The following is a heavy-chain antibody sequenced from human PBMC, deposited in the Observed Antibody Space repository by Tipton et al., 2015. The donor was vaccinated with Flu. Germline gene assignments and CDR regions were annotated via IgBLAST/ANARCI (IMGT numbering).Heavy chain of an antibody. CDR1: GYTFTSYN. V-gene: IGHV1-46*01. J-gene: IGHJ3*01. CDR2: IYPAGGGI. D-gene: IGHD1-1*01. Sequence: QLVQSGAEVKKPGASVKVSCKASGYTFTSYNMHWVRQAPGQGLEWMGIIYPAGGGISYAQKFQGRVIMTRDRSTGTVHMELSSLKSEDTAMYYCARDKGGGTYTFDVWGQGTMVTVSS. CDR3: ARDKGGGTYTFDV.